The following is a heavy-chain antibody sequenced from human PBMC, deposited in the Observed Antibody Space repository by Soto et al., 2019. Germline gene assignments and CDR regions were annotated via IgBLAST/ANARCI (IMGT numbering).Heavy chain of an antibody. CDR1: GYTFTSYG. CDR2: ISAHNGNT. V-gene: IGHV1-18*01. Sequence: QVHLVQSGAEVKKPGASVKVSCKGSGYTFTSYGITWVRQAPGQGLEWMGWISAHNGNTNYAQKLQCRVTVTRDTSKSPAYMELRSLRADVTAVYYCERGRYGDYWGQGALVTVSS. J-gene: IGHJ4*02. CDR3: ERGRYGDY. D-gene: IGHD1-1*01.